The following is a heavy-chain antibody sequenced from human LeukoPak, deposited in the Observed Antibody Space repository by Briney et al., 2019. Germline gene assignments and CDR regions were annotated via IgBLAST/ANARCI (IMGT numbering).Heavy chain of an antibody. CDR3: ARVKTMIVVVRLFDY. CDR2: INPNSGGT. Sequence: ASVKVSCKVSGYTFTGYYIHWVRQAPGQGLEWMGWINPNSGGTNYAQKFQGRVTMTRDTSISTAFMDLSRLRSDDTAVYYCARVKTMIVVVRLFDYWGQGTQVTVSS. D-gene: IGHD3-22*01. V-gene: IGHV1-2*02. CDR1: GYTFTGYY. J-gene: IGHJ4*02.